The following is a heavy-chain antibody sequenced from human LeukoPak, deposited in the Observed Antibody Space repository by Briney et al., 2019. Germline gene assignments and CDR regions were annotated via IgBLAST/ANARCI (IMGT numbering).Heavy chain of an antibody. J-gene: IGHJ4*02. Sequence: PSETLSLTCTVSGGSISSSSYYWGWIRQPPGKGLEWIGSIYYSGSTYYNPSLKSRVTMSVDTSKNQFSLKLSSVTAADTAVYYCARDRYYDRGPFDYWGQGTLVTVSS. CDR1: GGSISSSSYY. V-gene: IGHV4-39*07. D-gene: IGHD3-22*01. CDR2: IYYSGST. CDR3: ARDRYYDRGPFDY.